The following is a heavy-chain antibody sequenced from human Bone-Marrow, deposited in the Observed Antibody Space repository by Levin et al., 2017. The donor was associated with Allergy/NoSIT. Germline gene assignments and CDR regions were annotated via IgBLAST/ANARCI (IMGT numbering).Heavy chain of an antibody. J-gene: IGHJ5*02. CDR2: ISRSGTSI. V-gene: IGHV3-48*03. D-gene: IGHD3-10*01. CDR1: GFTFSSYD. Sequence: GGSLRLSCAASGFTFSSYDMNWVRQAPGKGLEWVSYISRSGTSIYYADSVKGRFTISRDNAKNSLYLQMNSLRAEDTAFYYCVREREGGTLVRGVVNWFDPWGQGTLVTVSS. CDR3: VREREGGTLVRGVVNWFDP.